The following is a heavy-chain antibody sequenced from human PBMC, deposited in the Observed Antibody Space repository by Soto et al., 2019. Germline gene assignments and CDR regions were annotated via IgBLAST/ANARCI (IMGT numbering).Heavy chain of an antibody. CDR1: GFTFGSYA. CDR2: ISGSGRTT. Sequence: EVQLLESGGGLVQPGGSLRLSCAASGFTFGSYAMNWLRQAPGRGLECVSFISGSGRTTYYADSVKGRFTVSRDNSKNTLYLQMNSLGAEDTALYYCAKFRGPSYSYYSMDVWGKGTRVTVSS. V-gene: IGHV3-23*01. J-gene: IGHJ6*03. D-gene: IGHD3-16*01. CDR3: AKFRGPSYSYYSMDV.